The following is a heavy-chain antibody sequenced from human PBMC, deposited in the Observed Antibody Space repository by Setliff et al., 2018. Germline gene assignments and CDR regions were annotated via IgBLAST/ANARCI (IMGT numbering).Heavy chain of an antibody. CDR2: SSTSGCT. CDR1: GGSISGDS. D-gene: IGHD6-19*01. V-gene: IGHV4-4*08. CDR3: ARDQFSSGWYGAPESYFDR. J-gene: IGHJ4*02. Sequence: SETLSLTCTVSGGSISGDSWSWIRQPPGKGLEWIGYSSTSGCTNCNPSLESRVTISVDTSKNQVSLKLNYVTTADTAVYYCARDQFSSGWYGAPESYFDRWGQGVLVTVSS.